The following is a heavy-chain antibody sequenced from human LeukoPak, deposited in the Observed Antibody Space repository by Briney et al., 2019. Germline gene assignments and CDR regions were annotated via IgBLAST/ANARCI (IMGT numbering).Heavy chain of an antibody. CDR1: GFTFSSNW. V-gene: IGHV3-7*01. D-gene: IGHD1-14*01. CDR2: IKEDGSET. CDR3: ARDSFETDIDY. J-gene: IGHJ4*02. Sequence: PGGSLRLSCAASGFTFSSNWMSWVRQAPGKGLEWVANIKEDGSETYYVDSLKGRFTISRDNVKNSLYLQINSLRADDSAVYYCARDSFETDIDYWGQGTLVTVSS.